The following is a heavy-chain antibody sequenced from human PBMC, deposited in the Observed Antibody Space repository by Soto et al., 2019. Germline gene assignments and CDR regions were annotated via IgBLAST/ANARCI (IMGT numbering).Heavy chain of an antibody. Sequence: EVQLVESGGGLVQPGGSLKLSCAASGYTFSDSAMHWVRQASGKGLEWVAYISDSGSNTLYADSVKGRFTVSRDTAKNSLYLQMSGLRDEDRAVYYCARYYYDSSGYDGMDVWGQGTTVTVSS. CDR3: ARYYYDSSGYDGMDV. CDR2: ISDSGSNT. CDR1: GYTFSDSA. V-gene: IGHV3-48*02. J-gene: IGHJ6*02. D-gene: IGHD3-22*01.